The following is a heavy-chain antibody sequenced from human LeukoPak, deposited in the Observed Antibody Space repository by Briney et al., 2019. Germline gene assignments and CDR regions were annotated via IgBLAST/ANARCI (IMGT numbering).Heavy chain of an antibody. CDR2: ISGSGGST. V-gene: IGHV3-23*01. CDR1: GFTFSSYA. Sequence: GGSLRPSCAASGFTFSSYAMSWVRQAPGKGLEWVSAISGSGGSTYYADSVKGRFTISRDNSKNTLYLQMNSLRAEDTAVYYCAKGLRRSYDSPPAWGQGTLVTVSS. CDR3: AKGLRRSYDSPPA. J-gene: IGHJ4*02. D-gene: IGHD3-22*01.